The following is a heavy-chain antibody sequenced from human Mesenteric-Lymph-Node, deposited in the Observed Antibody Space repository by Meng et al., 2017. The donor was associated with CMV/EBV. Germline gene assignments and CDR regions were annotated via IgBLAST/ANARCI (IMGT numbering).Heavy chain of an antibody. CDR1: GGSISNFY. Sequence: SETLSLTCTVSGGSISNFYWSWIRQPPGKGLEWIGYIYYRGSTSYNPSLKSRVTISVDTSRNQFSLKLSSVTAADTAVYYCARRNGGAGGSLYYYGMDVWGQGTTVTVSS. CDR3: ARRNGGAGGSLYYYGMDV. V-gene: IGHV4-59*01. CDR2: IYYRGST. J-gene: IGHJ6*02. D-gene: IGHD1-1*01.